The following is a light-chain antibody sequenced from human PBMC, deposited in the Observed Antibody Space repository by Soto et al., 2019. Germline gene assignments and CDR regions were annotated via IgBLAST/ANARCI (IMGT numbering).Light chain of an antibody. CDR2: AAS. CDR3: QRSFRTPLT. J-gene: IGKJ4*01. V-gene: IGKV1-39*01. CDR1: QSISSY. Sequence: DIQMTQSPSSLSASVGDRVTITCRASQSISSYLNWYQQKPGKAPKLLIYAASRLQSGVPSRFSGSGSGTDFTLPISSLQPEDFATYYCQRSFRTPLTFGGGTKVEIK.